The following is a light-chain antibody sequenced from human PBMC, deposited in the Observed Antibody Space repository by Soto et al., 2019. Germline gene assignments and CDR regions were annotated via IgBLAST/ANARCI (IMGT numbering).Light chain of an antibody. V-gene: IGKV1-39*01. CDR3: QQSYSAPLT. CDR2: GAS. J-gene: IGKJ4*01. Sequence: DVKMTQSPSSLSASVGDRVTITCRASQSISRHLNWYQQKPGKAPKLLIYGASNLQSGVPSRISGSGSGTDFTLTISSLQPEDFATYYCQQSYSAPLTFGGGTKVDIK. CDR1: QSISRH.